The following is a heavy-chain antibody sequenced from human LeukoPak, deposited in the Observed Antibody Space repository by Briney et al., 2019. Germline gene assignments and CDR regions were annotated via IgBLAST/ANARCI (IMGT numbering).Heavy chain of an antibody. V-gene: IGHV1-2*02. Sequence: ASVKVSCKASGYTFTGYYMHWVRQAPGQGLEWMGWINPNSGGTNYAQKFQGRVTMTRDTSISTAYMELSRLRSDDTAVYYCARVDLVGAPQDDIWGQGTMVTASS. CDR2: INPNSGGT. J-gene: IGHJ3*02. CDR3: ARVDLVGAPQDDI. CDR1: GYTFTGYY. D-gene: IGHD1-26*01.